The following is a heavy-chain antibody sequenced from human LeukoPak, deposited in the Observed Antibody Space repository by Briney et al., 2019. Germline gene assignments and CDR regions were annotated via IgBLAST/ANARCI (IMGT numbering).Heavy chain of an antibody. V-gene: IGHV4-30-2*01. J-gene: IGHJ3*02. CDR2: IYHSGST. D-gene: IGHD2-21*01. CDR1: GGSISSGGYS. CDR3: ASGSVVVNDAFDI. Sequence: SQTLSLTCAVSGGSISSGGYSWSWIRQPPGKGLEWIGYIYHSGSTNYNPSLKSRVTISVDTSKNQFSLKLSSVTAADTAVYYCASGSVVVNDAFDIWGQGTMVTVSS.